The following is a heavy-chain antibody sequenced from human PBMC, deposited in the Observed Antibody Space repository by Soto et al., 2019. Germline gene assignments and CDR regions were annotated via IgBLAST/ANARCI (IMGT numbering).Heavy chain of an antibody. CDR3: ARVWGALAPIAGWFGP. D-gene: IGHD3-16*01. CDR2: IYQTGST. V-gene: IGHV4-4*02. Sequence: QVQLQESGPGLVKPSGTLSLTCAVSNGSITSGNWWRWVRQPPGKGLEWIGDIYQTGSTNYNPSLRSRVIISVDKSKNNFSLSLSSVTAADAAVYFCARVWGALAPIAGWFGPWGRGILVTVSS. CDR1: NGSITSGNW. J-gene: IGHJ5*02.